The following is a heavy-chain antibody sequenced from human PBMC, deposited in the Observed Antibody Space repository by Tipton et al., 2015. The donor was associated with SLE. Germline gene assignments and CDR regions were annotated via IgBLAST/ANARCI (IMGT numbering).Heavy chain of an antibody. CDR3: AQAYDAFDI. V-gene: IGHV4-59*11. J-gene: IGHJ3*02. Sequence: TLSLTCTVSGGSISSHYWSWIRQPPGKGLEWIGYIYYSGRTNYNPSLKSRVTISVDTSKNQFSLKLSSVTAADTAVYYCAQAYDAFDIWGQGTMVTVSS. CDR1: GGSISSHY. CDR2: IYYSGRT.